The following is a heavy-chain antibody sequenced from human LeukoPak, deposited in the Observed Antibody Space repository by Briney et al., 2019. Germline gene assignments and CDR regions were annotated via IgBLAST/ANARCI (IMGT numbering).Heavy chain of an antibody. D-gene: IGHD3-16*02. CDR2: ISGSGGST. J-gene: IGHJ4*02. Sequence: GGSLRLSCAASGFTFSSYAMNWVRQAPGKGLEWVSAISGSGGSTYYADSVKGRFTISRDRSKNMLYLQMNSLRAEDTAVYYCAKDAPFDDYGWGSYRYFDYWGQGTLVTVSS. CDR3: AKDAPFDDYGWGSYRYFDY. CDR1: GFTFSSYA. V-gene: IGHV3-23*01.